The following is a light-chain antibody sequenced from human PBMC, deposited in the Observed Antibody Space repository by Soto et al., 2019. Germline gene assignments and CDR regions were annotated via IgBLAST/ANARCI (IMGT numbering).Light chain of an antibody. CDR2: AAA. Sequence: AIRMTQSPSSISASTGDRVTITCRASQGISSFLAWYQQKPGKAPKLLIYAAATLQRGAPSRFSASGSGTDFTLTISRLQSEDFATYFCQQYLSYPYIFGQGTKLEI. V-gene: IGKV1-8*01. CDR1: QGISSF. J-gene: IGKJ2*01. CDR3: QQYLSYPYI.